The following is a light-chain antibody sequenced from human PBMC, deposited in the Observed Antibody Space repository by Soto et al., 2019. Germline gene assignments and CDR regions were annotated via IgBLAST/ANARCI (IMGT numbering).Light chain of an antibody. Sequence: DVQMTQSPSTLSASIGDTVTITCRASQTIVTWLAWYQQKPGRPPKLLIYMASILESGVPSMFSGRGSGTEFTLTISCLQPDDLGTYYCQQYNSYPKTFGEGTKLDI. CDR1: QTIVTW. CDR3: QQYNSYPKT. CDR2: MAS. V-gene: IGKV1-5*03. J-gene: IGKJ2*01.